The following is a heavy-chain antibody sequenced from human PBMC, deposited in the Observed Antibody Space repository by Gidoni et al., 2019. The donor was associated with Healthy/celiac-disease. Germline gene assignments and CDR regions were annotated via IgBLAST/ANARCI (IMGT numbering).Heavy chain of an antibody. CDR2: IRSKAYGGTT. J-gene: IGHJ4*02. Sequence: EVQLVESGGVLVPPGRSLRLSCTASGFNLGAYAMSWVRQAPGKGLEWVGFIRSKAYGGTTEYAAAVKGRFNISRDDSKSIAYLQMNSLKTEDTAVYYCTRFRYFDYWGQGTLVTVSS. CDR1: GFNLGAYA. CDR3: TRFRYFDY. V-gene: IGHV3-49*04.